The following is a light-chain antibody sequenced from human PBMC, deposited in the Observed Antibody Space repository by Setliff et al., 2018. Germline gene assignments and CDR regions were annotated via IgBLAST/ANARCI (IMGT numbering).Light chain of an antibody. J-gene: IGLJ1*01. CDR1: SSDVGGYNY. Sequence: QSVLTQPASVSGSPGQSITTSCTGTSSDVGGYNYVSWYQQHPGKAPKLMIYDVSKRPSGVSNRFSGSKSGNTASLTISGLQAEDEADYYCSSYTSSSTPDVFGTGTKVTVL. CDR2: DVS. V-gene: IGLV2-14*01. CDR3: SSYTSSSTPDV.